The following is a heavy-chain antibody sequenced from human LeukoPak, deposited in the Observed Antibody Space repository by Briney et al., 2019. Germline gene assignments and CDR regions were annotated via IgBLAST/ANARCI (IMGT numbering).Heavy chain of an antibody. CDR1: GFTFGSYA. D-gene: IGHD2-2*01. V-gene: IGHV3-30*04. CDR2: IAHDETNR. CDR3: ARDLTPGAPDYFDY. J-gene: IGHJ4*02. Sequence: PGWSLTLSCAASGFTFGSYAMHWVRQPPGKGLEWVAVIAHDETNRFYADSVNGRFTISRDNSMNTLYLRMDSLRPEDTAVYFCARDLTPGAPDYFDYWGQGTLVTVSS.